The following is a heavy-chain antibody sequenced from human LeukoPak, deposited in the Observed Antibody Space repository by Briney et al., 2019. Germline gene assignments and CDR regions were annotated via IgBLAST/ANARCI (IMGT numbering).Heavy chain of an antibody. V-gene: IGHV1-69*02. CDR3: ARGHQPPYYGMDV. J-gene: IGHJ6*02. CDR1: GGTFSSYT. CDR2: IIPILGIA. Sequence: SVKVSCKASGGTFSSYTISWVRQAPGQGLEWMGRIIPILGIANYAQKFQGRVTITADKSTSTACMELSSLRSEDTAVFYCARGHQPPYYGMDVWGQGTTVTVSS.